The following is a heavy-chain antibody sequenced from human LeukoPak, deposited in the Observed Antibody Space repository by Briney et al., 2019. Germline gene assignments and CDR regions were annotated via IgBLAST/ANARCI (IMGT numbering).Heavy chain of an antibody. J-gene: IGHJ4*02. CDR2: IRYDGSNK. CDR1: GFTFSSYG. D-gene: IGHD2-2*01. Sequence: GGSLRLSCAASGFTFSSYGMHWVRQAPGKGLEWVAFIRYDGSNKYYADSVKGRFTISRDNVKNTLYLQMNSLRAEDTAIYYCAKGAHCRGTTTCYQNYWGQGTLVTVSS. CDR3: AKGAHCRGTTTCYQNY. V-gene: IGHV3-30*02.